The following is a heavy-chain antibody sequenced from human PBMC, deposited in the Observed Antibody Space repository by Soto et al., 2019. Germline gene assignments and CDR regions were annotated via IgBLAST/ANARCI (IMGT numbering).Heavy chain of an antibody. D-gene: IGHD1-1*01. V-gene: IGHV1-18*01. CDR1: GYTFTSYG. Sequence: QVHLVQSGAEVKKPGASVKVSCKASGYTFTSYGITWVRQAPGQGLEWMGWISAHNGNTDYAQKLEGRGVVTRDTSTSPADMELRGLISGDTAVYYCARGRYGDYWGQGALVTVSS. J-gene: IGHJ4*02. CDR2: ISAHNGNT. CDR3: ARGRYGDY.